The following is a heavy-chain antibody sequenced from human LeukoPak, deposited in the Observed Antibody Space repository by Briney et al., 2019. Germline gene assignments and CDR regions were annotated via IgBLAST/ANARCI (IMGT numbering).Heavy chain of an antibody. Sequence: GGSLRLSCAASGFTVSSNYMSWVRQAPGKGLEWVSVIYSGVSTYYADSVKGRFTISRDNSKNTLYLQMNSLRAEDTALYYYARDRRYYDSSSYYFHWYFDLWGRGTLVTVSS. CDR1: GFTVSSNY. CDR2: IYSGVST. V-gene: IGHV3-53*01. CDR3: ARDRRYYDSSSYYFHWYFDL. J-gene: IGHJ2*01. D-gene: IGHD3-22*01.